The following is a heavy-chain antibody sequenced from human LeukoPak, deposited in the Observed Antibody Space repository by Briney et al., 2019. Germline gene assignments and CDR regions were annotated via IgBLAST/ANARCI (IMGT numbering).Heavy chain of an antibody. CDR3: AKDFDY. Sequence: GGSLRLSCSASGFTFDDYAMHWVRQAPGKGLEWVSGISWNSGSIGYADSVKGRFTISRDNAKNSLYLQMNSLRAEDTALYYCAKDFDYWGQGTLVTVSS. V-gene: IGHV3-9*01. J-gene: IGHJ4*02. CDR2: ISWNSGSI. CDR1: GFTFDDYA.